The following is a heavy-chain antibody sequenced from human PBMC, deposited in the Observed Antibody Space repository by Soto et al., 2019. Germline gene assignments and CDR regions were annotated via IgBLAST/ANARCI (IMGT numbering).Heavy chain of an antibody. CDR1: GYTFTTYY. D-gene: IGHD1-26*01. V-gene: IGHV1-46*01. CDR2: INPSGGST. Sequence: ASVKVSCKASGYTFTTYYMHWVRQAPGQGLEWMGVINPSGGSTTYAQKLQGRVTMTRDTSASTVYMELSSLRSEDTAVYYCARDLGGSYFDYWGQGTLVTVSS. CDR3: ARDLGGSYFDY. J-gene: IGHJ4*02.